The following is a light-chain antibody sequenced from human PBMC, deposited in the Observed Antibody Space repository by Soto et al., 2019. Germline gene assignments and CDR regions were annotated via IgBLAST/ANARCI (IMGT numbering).Light chain of an antibody. CDR2: AAS. Sequence: DIPMTQSPSSLSASVGDRVTITCRASQSISSYLNWYQQKPGKAPKLLIYAASSLQSGVPSRFSGSGSGTDFTLTISSLQPEDFATYYCQLSYGTFGGGTKVEIK. J-gene: IGKJ4*01. CDR1: QSISSY. V-gene: IGKV1-39*01. CDR3: QLSYGT.